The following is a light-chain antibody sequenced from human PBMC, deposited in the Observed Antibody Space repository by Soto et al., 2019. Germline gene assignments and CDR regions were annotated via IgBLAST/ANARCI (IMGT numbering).Light chain of an antibody. V-gene: IGKV3-11*01. CDR2: DAS. CDR1: QSVSTY. Sequence: EIVMTQSPATLSVSPGERATLSCRASQSVSTYLAWYQQKPGQAPRLLIYDASNRATGIPARFSGSGSGTDFTLTISSLEPEDFAVYHCQQRSSWPSFGQGTRLEI. CDR3: QQRSSWPS. J-gene: IGKJ5*01.